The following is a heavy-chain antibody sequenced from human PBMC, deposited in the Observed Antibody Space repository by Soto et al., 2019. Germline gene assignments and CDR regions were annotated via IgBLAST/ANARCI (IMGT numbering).Heavy chain of an antibody. CDR2: IYYSGST. J-gene: IGHJ6*02. CDR1: GGSTSSGDYY. D-gene: IGHD3-3*01. V-gene: IGHV4-30-4*01. Sequence: SETLSLTCTVSGGSTSSGDYYWSWIRQPPGKGLEWIGYIYYSGSTYYNPSLKSRVTISVDTSKNQFSLKLSSVTAADTAVYYCARGGITIFGVGTYGMDVWGQGTTVTVSS. CDR3: ARGGITIFGVGTYGMDV.